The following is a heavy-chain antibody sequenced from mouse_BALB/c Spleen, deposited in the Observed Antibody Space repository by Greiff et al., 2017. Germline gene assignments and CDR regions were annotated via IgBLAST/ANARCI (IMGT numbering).Heavy chain of an antibody. D-gene: IGHD2-4*01. CDR3: ARGYDYDGTWFAY. V-gene: IGHV1-67*01. J-gene: IGHJ3*01. CDR1: GYTFTDYA. Sequence: VQLQQSGPELVRPGVSVKISCKGSGYTFTDYAMHWVKQSHAKSLEWIGVISTYYGNTNYNQKFKGKATMTVDKSSSTAYMELARLTSEDSAIYYCARGYDYDGTWFAYWGQGTLVTVSA. CDR2: ISTYYGNT.